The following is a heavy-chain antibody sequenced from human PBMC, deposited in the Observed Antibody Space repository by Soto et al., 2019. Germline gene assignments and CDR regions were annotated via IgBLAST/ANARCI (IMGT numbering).Heavy chain of an antibody. CDR2: IDHSGSS. D-gene: IGHD3-22*01. J-gene: IGHJ4*02. CDR1: GSYISSYY. CDR3: ARGRYHTSSGHYSGGWYYFDL. Sequence: ETLSLTCTASGSYISSYYWSWIRQPPGKGLEWIGKIDHSGSSNYNPSFKSLVTISVDASSSQFSMTLSSVTAADRAVYYCARGRYHTSSGHYSGGWYYFDLWGRGTLVTVSS. V-gene: IGHV4-34*01.